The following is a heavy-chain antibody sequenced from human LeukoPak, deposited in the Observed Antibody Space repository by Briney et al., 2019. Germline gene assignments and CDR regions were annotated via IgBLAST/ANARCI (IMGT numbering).Heavy chain of an antibody. CDR3: VKGMTGDYWYFDL. Sequence: PGGSLRLSCAPSGFTFSSYATNWVRQAPGKGLEYVSVVSSNGDSTYYADSMKGRVTISRDNSKNTLYLQMSSLRAEDTAVYYCVKGMTGDYWYFDLWGRGTLVTVSS. J-gene: IGHJ2*01. D-gene: IGHD3-9*01. CDR2: VSSNGDST. CDR1: GFTFSSYA. V-gene: IGHV3-64D*09.